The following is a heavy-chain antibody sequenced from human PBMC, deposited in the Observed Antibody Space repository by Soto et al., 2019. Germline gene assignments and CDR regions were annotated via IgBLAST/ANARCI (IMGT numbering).Heavy chain of an antibody. CDR1: GGSISSGGYF. J-gene: IGHJ6*02. D-gene: IGHD6-6*01. V-gene: IGHV4-31*03. CDR3: AREGAAPYYYYGLDV. CDR2: IYYSGST. Sequence: QVQLQESGPGLVKPSQTLSLTCTVSGGSISSGGYFWSWIRQHPGKGLEWIGFIYYSGSTYYNPSLKSRVTISVDTSKNQFSLKLSSVTAADTAVYYWAREGAAPYYYYGLDVWGQGTTVTVSS.